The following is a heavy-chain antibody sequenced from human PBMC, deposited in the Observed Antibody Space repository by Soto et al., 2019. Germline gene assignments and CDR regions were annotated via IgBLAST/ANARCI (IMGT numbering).Heavy chain of an antibody. CDR2: INPNSGGT. J-gene: IGHJ4*02. CDR3: ARVRQYQLLYFDY. CDR1: GYTFTGYY. D-gene: IGHD2-2*01. Sequence: AASVKVSCKASGYTFTGYYMHWVRQAPGQGLEWMGWINPNSGGTNYAQKFQGRVTMTRDTSISTAYMELSRLRSDDTAVYYCARVRQYQLLYFDYWGQGTLVTVSS. V-gene: IGHV1-2*02.